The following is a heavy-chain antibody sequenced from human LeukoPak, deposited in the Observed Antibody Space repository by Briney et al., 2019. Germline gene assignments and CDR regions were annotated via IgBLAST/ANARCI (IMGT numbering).Heavy chain of an antibody. J-gene: IGHJ5*02. D-gene: IGHD3-3*01. Sequence: SETLSLTCTVSGGSISSYYWSWIRQPPGKGLEWMGYIYYSGSTNYNPSLKSRVTISVATSKNQFSLKLSSVTAADTALYYCARASPTYDFWRGYSAFNWFDPWGQGTMVTVSS. CDR3: ARASPTYDFWRGYSAFNWFDP. CDR2: IYYSGST. CDR1: GGSISSYY. V-gene: IGHV4-59*01.